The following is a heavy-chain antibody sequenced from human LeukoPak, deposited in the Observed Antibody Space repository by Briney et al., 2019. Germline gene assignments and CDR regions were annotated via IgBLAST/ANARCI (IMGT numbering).Heavy chain of an antibody. CDR2: INPNSGDT. V-gene: IGHV1-2*02. Sequence: ASVKVSCKASGYTFTDYYIHWLRQAPGQGLEWMGWINPNSGDTNYAQRFQGRVTMTRDTSISTAYMDLSRMTSDDTAVYYCARVRPRIDGSGTSYLRLYYFDYWGQGTLVTVSS. CDR3: ARVRPRIDGSGTSYLRLYYFDY. CDR1: GYTFTDYY. J-gene: IGHJ4*02. D-gene: IGHD3-10*01.